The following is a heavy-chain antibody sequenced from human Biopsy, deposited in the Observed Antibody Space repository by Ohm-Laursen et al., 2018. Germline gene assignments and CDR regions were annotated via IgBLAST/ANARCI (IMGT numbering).Heavy chain of an antibody. CDR3: ARVEDSTRHWYFDL. D-gene: IGHD2-2*01. V-gene: IGHV1-2*02. CDR1: GYTFTDSY. Sequence: GASVKVSCKASGYTFTDSYMHWVRQAPGQGLEWMGWINTRRGDTNYAQKFQGRVTMTRDTSTTTVFMELTSLRSDDTAMYYCARVEDSTRHWYFDLWGRGTQVTVSS. CDR2: INTRRGDT. J-gene: IGHJ2*01.